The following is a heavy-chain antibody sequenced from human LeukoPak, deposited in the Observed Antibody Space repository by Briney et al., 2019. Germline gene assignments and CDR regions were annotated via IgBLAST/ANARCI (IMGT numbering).Heavy chain of an antibody. J-gene: IGHJ1*01. V-gene: IGHV4-59*08. CDR2: IYYSGST. CDR1: GGSISSYY. CDR3: ASRTYYYDSSGYYYLH. D-gene: IGHD3-22*01. Sequence: SETLSLTCTVSGGSISSYYWSWIRQPPGKGLEWIGYIYYSGSTNYNPSLKSRVTISVDTSKNQFSLKLSSVTAADTAVYYCASRTYYYDSSGYYYLHWGQGTPVTVSS.